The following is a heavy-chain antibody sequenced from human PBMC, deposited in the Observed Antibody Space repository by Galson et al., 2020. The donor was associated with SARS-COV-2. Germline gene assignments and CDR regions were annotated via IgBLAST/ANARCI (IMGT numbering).Heavy chain of an antibody. V-gene: IGHV3-30-3*01. CDR2: ITYDGNNN. D-gene: IGHD3-9*01. J-gene: IGHJ4*02. Sequence: GGSLRLSCPASGFAFSHYWMHWVRQAPGKGLEWVAVITYDGNNNYHADSVRGRFTISIDNSKYTLYLQMNSLRVEDPAVYYCERDYDIWTGYFRGLFDYWGQGTLVTVSS. CDR3: ERDYDIWTGYFRGLFDY. CDR1: GFAFSHYW.